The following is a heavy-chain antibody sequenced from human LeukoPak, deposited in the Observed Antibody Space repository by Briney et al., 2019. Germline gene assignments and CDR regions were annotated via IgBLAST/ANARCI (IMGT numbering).Heavy chain of an antibody. D-gene: IGHD5-18*01. Sequence: GESLKISCKGSGYSFTSYWIGWVRQMPGKGLEWMGIIYPGDSDTRYSPSFQGQVTISADKPISTAYLQWSSLKASDTAMYYCARHPSGNTAMAPSWGQGTLVTVSS. CDR2: IYPGDSDT. J-gene: IGHJ4*02. CDR1: GYSFTSYW. V-gene: IGHV5-51*01. CDR3: ARHPSGNTAMAPS.